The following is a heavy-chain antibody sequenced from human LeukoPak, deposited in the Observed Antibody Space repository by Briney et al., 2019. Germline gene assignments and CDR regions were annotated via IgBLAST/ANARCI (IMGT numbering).Heavy chain of an antibody. CDR1: GFTVSSNY. J-gene: IGHJ4*02. D-gene: IGHD3-22*01. V-gene: IGHV3-21*01. CDR3: ARGGYDSSGHGGYFDY. CDR2: ISSGSSYI. Sequence: PGGSLRLSCAASGFTVSSNYMSWVRQAPGKGLEWVSSISSGSSYIYYADSVKGRFTISRDNAKNSLYLQMNSLRAEDTAVYYCARGGYDSSGHGGYFDYWGQGTLVTVSS.